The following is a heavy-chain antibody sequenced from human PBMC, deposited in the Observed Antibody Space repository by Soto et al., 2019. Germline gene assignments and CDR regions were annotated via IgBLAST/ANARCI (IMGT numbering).Heavy chain of an antibody. Sequence: EVQLVESGGGLVKPGGSLRLSCAASGFTFSSYSMNWVRQAPGKGLEWVSSISSSSSYIYYADSVKGRFTISRDNAKNSLYLQMKRLRAEDTAVYYCARGSMAGSQADYWGQGTLVTVSS. CDR1: GFTFSSYS. J-gene: IGHJ4*02. CDR3: ARGSMAGSQADY. CDR2: ISSSSSYI. D-gene: IGHD6-19*01. V-gene: IGHV3-21*01.